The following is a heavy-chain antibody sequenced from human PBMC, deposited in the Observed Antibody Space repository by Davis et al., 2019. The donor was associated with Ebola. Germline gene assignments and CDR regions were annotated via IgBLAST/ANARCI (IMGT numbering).Heavy chain of an antibody. CDR3: AKTARAAGRQIEETRVYKFYYMDV. Sequence: SVKVSCKTSGGTFSGSGVSWVRQAPGQGLEWMGGIVPVFKTTNYAQKFQGRVTISADEFPTTAYTELSGLRSEDTAVYYCAKTARAAGRQIEETRVYKFYYMDVWGKGTTVIVS. D-gene: IGHD6-13*01. J-gene: IGHJ6*03. CDR1: GGTFSGSG. CDR2: IVPVFKTT. V-gene: IGHV1-69*13.